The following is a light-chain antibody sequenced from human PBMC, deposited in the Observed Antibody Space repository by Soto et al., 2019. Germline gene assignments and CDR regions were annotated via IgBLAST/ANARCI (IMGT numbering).Light chain of an antibody. CDR1: QSLVHGDGNTY. J-gene: IGKJ2*01. V-gene: IGKV2-24*01. Sequence: DIVMTQTPLSSPVTLGQPASISCRSSQSLVHGDGNTYLSWLHQRPGQPPRLLINKISHRISGVPDRFSGSGAGTDFTLQISRVEAEDVGVYYCMQATQFPGTFCQGTKLEIK. CDR2: KIS. CDR3: MQATQFPGT.